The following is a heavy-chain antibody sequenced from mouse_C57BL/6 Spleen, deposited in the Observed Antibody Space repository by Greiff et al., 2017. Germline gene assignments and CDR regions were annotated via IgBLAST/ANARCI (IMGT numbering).Heavy chain of an antibody. CDR1: GYAFTNYL. CDR3: AKEGDLSTMDY. J-gene: IGHJ4*01. V-gene: IGHV1-54*01. D-gene: IGHD2-3*01. Sequence: QVQLQQSGAELVRPGTSVKVSCKASGYAFTNYLIEWVKQRPGQGLEWIGVINPGSGGTNYNEKFKGKATLTADKSSSTAYMQLSSLTSEDSAVYFCAKEGDLSTMDYWGQGTSVTVSS. CDR2: INPGSGGT.